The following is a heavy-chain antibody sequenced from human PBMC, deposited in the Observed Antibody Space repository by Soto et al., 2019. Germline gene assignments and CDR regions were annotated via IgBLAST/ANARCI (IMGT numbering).Heavy chain of an antibody. D-gene: IGHD6-19*01. V-gene: IGHV4-59*01. CDR1: GGSISSYY. CDR2: IYYSGST. J-gene: IGHJ6*02. CDR3: ARDRQVTASSGWYNSFGYYYGMDV. Sequence: SETLSLTYTVSGGSISSYYWSWIRQPPGKGLEWIGYIYYSGSTNYNPSLKSRVTISVDTSKNQFSLKLSSVTAADTAVYYCARDRQVTASSGWYNSFGYYYGMDVWGQGTTVTVSS.